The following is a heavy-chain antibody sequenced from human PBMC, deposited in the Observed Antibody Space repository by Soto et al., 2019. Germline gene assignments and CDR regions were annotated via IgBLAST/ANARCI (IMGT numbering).Heavy chain of an antibody. D-gene: IGHD1-26*01. J-gene: IGHJ6*02. CDR3: ASGRGRYFYYGMDV. Sequence: GGSLRLSCAASGFTFSSYAITWVRQAPGKGLEWVSVISGSGDRTYYADSVKGRFTISRDNSKNTLYLQMNSLRAEDTAVYYCASGRGRYFYYGMDVWGQGTTVTISS. V-gene: IGHV3-23*01. CDR2: ISGSGDRT. CDR1: GFTFSSYA.